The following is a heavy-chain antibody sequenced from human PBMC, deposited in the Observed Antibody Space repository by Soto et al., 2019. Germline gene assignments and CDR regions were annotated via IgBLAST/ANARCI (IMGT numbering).Heavy chain of an antibody. CDR1: GYTFTGYY. CDR2: INPNSGGT. D-gene: IGHD2-2*01. CDR3: ARWANSDAVVVVPAAKGYYYYGMDV. Sequence: ASVKVSCKASGYTFTGYYMHWVRQAPGQGLEWMGWINPNSGGTNYAQKFQVWVTMTRATSISTAYMELSRLRSDDTAVYYCARWANSDAVVVVPAAKGYYYYGMDVWGQGTTVTVSS. V-gene: IGHV1-2*04. J-gene: IGHJ6*02.